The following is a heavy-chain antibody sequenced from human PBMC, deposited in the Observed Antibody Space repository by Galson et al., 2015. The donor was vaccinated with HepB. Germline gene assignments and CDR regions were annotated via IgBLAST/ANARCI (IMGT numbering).Heavy chain of an antibody. CDR2: IRGSGGNT. CDR3: AKEMGEHGEPYFDN. Sequence: SLRLSCAASGFMFRNYAMSWVRQAPGKGLEWVSGIRGSGGNTYYADSVKGRFTISRDNSKNTLYLQMHSLRAEDTAVYYCAKEMGEHGEPYFDNWGQGTLVTVSS. J-gene: IGHJ4*02. CDR1: GFMFRNYA. V-gene: IGHV3-23*01. D-gene: IGHD1-14*01.